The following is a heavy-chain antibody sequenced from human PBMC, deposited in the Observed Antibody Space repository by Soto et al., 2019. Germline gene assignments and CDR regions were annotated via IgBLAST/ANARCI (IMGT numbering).Heavy chain of an antibody. V-gene: IGHV4-4*07. CDR2: IYTGGSA. CDR3: ARFGYSSSWHSTVGGLDV. J-gene: IGHJ6*02. CDR1: GGSISSYY. Sequence: PSETLSLTCTVSGGSISSYYWSWIRQPAGKGLEWIGRIYTGGSANYNPSLKSRVTMSVDPSKKQFSLKLSSATAADTAVYYCARFGYSSSWHSTVGGLDVWGQGTTVTVSS. D-gene: IGHD6-13*01.